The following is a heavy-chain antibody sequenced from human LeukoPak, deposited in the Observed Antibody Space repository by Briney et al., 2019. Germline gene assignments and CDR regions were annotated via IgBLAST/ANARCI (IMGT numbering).Heavy chain of an antibody. J-gene: IGHJ4*02. Sequence: GGSLRVSCAASGLTFSSYAMSWVRQAPGKGLEWVSTISGSGDSTHYTNSVRGRFTISRDNSKNTLYLQMNSLRAEDTAVYYCAKAGQYSSSWSLDYWGQGTLVTVSS. D-gene: IGHD6-13*01. CDR3: AKAGQYSSSWSLDY. CDR1: GLTFSSYA. CDR2: ISGSGDST. V-gene: IGHV3-23*01.